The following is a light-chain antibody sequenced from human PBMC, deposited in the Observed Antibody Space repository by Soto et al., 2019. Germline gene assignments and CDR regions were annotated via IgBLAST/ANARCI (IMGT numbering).Light chain of an antibody. CDR1: SSDVGGYNY. CDR2: DVS. CDR3: SSYTSSSLGV. J-gene: IGLJ2*01. Sequence: QSALTQPASVSGSPGQSITISCTGTSSDVGGYNYVSWYQQHPGKAPKLMIYDVSNRPSGVSNRFAGSKSGNTASLTISGRQAEDEAEYYCSSYTSSSLGVFGGGTKLT. V-gene: IGLV2-14*01.